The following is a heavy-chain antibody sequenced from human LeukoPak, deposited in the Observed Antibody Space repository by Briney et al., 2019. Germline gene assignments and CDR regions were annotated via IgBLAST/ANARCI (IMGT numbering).Heavy chain of an antibody. CDR3: SSGLSVLRSNNTPVDY. V-gene: IGHV3-23*01. CDR1: GFTFSTFA. D-gene: IGHD4-17*01. Sequence: GGSLRLSCEASGFTFSTFAMIWVRQPPGKGLEWVSSIFPSGGEIHYADSVRGRFTISRDNSKNTLYLQMNSLKTGDTAVYFCSSGLSVLRSNNTPVDYWGQGTLVTVSS. CDR2: IFPSGGEI. J-gene: IGHJ4*02.